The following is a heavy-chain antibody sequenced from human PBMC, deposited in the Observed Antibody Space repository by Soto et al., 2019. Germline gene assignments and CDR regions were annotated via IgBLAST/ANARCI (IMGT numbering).Heavy chain of an antibody. Sequence: SVKVYFKTSGGPFSSYAISWVRRAPGQGLEWMGGIIPIFGTANYAQKFQGRVTITADKSTSTAYMELSSLRSEDTAVYYCAIPTRVRDYYYYGMDVWGQGTTVTVSS. V-gene: IGHV1-69*06. CDR1: GGPFSSYA. CDR2: IIPIFGTA. J-gene: IGHJ6*01. CDR3: AIPTRVRDYYYYGMDV.